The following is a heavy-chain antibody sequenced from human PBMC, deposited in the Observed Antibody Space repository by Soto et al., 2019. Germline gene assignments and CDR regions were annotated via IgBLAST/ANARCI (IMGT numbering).Heavy chain of an antibody. D-gene: IGHD1-26*01. V-gene: IGHV3-30*03. J-gene: IGHJ4*02. Sequence: QVQLVESGGGVVQPGRSLRLSCAASGFNFSAYGMHWVRQAPGTGLELVALLSFDASKKYYADSVKGRFTISRDTSRKPLYLQMNRLRVEDTAVYYCRVGVADWGQGTRVTVSS. CDR3: RVGVAD. CDR1: GFNFSAYG. CDR2: LSFDASKK.